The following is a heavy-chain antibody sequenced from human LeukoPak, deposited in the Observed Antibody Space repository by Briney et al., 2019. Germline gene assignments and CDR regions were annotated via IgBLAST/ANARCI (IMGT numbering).Heavy chain of an antibody. J-gene: IGHJ4*02. CDR1: GYSISSGYY. CDR2: IYHSGST. CDR3: ARDRGSYPRLGYFDY. Sequence: ASETLSLTCAVSGYSISSGYYWGWIRQPPGKGLEWIGSIYHSGSTYYNPSLKSRVTISVDTSKNQFSLKLSSVTAADTAVYYCARDRGSYPRLGYFDYWGQGTLVTVSS. V-gene: IGHV4-38-2*02. D-gene: IGHD1-26*01.